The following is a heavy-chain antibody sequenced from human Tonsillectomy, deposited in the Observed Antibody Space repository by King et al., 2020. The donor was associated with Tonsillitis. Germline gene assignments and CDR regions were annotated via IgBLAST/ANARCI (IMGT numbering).Heavy chain of an antibody. D-gene: IGHD3-3*01. CDR1: GFTFDSYA. V-gene: IGHV3-30*10. J-gene: IGHJ4*02. CDR2: ISFDGSNK. CDR3: ARAPFQGGGIFFDS. Sequence: QLVESGGGVVQPGRSLRLSCAASGFTFDSYAMHWVRQAPGKGLEWMALISFDGSNKFYTDSVKGRFAISRDNSKNTLYLQMNSLRTDDTAVYYCARAPFQGGGIFFDSWGQGTLVTVSS.